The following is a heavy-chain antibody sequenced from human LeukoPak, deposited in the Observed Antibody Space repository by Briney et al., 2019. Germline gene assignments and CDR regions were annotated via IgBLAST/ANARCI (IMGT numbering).Heavy chain of an antibody. Sequence: GGSLRLSCAASGFTFSSYGMHWVRQAPGKGLEWVSSITSSSTYIYYADSVKGRFTISRDNAKNSLYLQMNSLRAEDTAVYYCARDAAYVGYCTSTSCPNWFDPWGQGTLVTVSS. D-gene: IGHD2-2*01. J-gene: IGHJ5*02. V-gene: IGHV3-21*01. CDR2: ITSSSTYI. CDR1: GFTFSSYG. CDR3: ARDAAYVGYCTSTSCPNWFDP.